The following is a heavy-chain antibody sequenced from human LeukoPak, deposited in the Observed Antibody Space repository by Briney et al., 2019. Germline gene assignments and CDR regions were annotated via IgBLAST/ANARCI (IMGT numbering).Heavy chain of an antibody. Sequence: GGSLRLSCAASGFTFSSYAMSWVRQAPVKGLEWVSAISGDGTRTYYADSVKGRFTISRDNSKNTLYLEMSSLRVEDTAIYYCAKWPEGAMDYFDYWGQGTLVTVSS. J-gene: IGHJ4*02. CDR2: ISGDGTRT. V-gene: IGHV3-23*01. CDR3: AKWPEGAMDYFDY. CDR1: GFTFSSYA. D-gene: IGHD3-16*01.